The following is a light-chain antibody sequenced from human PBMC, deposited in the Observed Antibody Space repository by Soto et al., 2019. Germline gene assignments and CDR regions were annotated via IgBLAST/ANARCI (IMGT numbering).Light chain of an antibody. CDR1: QGISSY. CDR3: QEDYIYPQT. J-gene: IGKJ5*01. V-gene: IGKV1-8*01. Sequence: AIRMTHSPSARSSSPTDGVTITCLASQGISSYLAWYQQKPGKAPKLLIYAASTLQSGVPSRFSGSGSGTDFTLTICGLQSEDFATYCCQEDYIYPQTFGQGTRPEI. CDR2: AAS.